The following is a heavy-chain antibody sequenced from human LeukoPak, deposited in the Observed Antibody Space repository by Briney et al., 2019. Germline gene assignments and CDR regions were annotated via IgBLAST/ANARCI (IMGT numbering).Heavy chain of an antibody. CDR2: IKYDGSVV. Sequence: GGSLRLSCEASGFTFNKNWMSWVRQTPGKALEWVANIKYDGSVVFYVDSVKGRFTISRDNAKNSVYLQMNSLRAEDTAIYYCVRDFDEFDSGGYPTWFDSWAQGTLVTVSS. CDR3: VRDFDEFDSGGYPTWFDS. J-gene: IGHJ5*01. V-gene: IGHV3-7*01. CDR1: GFTFNKNW. D-gene: IGHD3-22*01.